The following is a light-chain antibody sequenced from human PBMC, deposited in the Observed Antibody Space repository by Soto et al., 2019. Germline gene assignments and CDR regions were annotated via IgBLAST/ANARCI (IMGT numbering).Light chain of an antibody. J-gene: IGKJ1*01. CDR2: LAS. V-gene: IGKV3-11*01. CDR3: HQRQSWPRT. CDR1: QAVNTR. Sequence: EIVWTQSPATLSSFPGGRVTVACRASQAVNTRLAWYQHKPGQAPRLLIYLASNRAAGVPARFSGSGSGTDFTLTISDVEPEDFAVYYCHQRQSWPRTFGQGTKVDIK.